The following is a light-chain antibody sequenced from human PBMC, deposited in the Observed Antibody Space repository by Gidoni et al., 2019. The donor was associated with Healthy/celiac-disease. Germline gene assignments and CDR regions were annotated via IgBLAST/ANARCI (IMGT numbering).Light chain of an antibody. CDR1: PGISSY. CDR2: AAS. CDR3: RQLNSYPLYT. V-gene: IGKV1-9*01. J-gene: IGKJ2*01. Sequence: EIQLTQSPSFLSASVGDRVTITCRASPGISSYLAWYQQKPGKAPKLLIYAASTVQSGVPSRFSGSGSGTEVTLTISSLQPEDFATYYCRQLNSYPLYTFGQGTKLEIK.